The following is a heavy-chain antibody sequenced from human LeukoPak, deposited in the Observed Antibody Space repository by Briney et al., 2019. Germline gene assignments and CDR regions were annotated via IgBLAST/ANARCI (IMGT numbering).Heavy chain of an antibody. CDR2: IYYSGST. D-gene: IGHD5-24*01. J-gene: IGHJ4*02. CDR3: ARDLVRDGYNAGYGY. CDR1: GGSISSYY. V-gene: IGHV4-59*01. Sequence: SETLSLTCTVSGGSISSYYWSWIRQPPGKGLEWIGYIYYSGSTNYNPSLKSRVTISVDTSKNQFSLKLSSVTAADTAVYYCARDLVRDGYNAGYGYWGQGTLVIVSS.